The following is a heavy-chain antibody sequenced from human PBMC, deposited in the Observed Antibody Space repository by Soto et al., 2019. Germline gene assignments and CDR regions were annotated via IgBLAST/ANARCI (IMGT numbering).Heavy chain of an antibody. CDR3: ARGPHRNWFDP. J-gene: IGHJ5*02. CDR2: INAGNSNT. CDR1: GYTFTSYA. V-gene: IGHV1-3*01. Sequence: ASVKVSCKASGYTFTSYAMHWVRQAPGQRLEWMGWINAGNSNTKYSQKFQGRVTITKNTSASTAYMELSSLTSEDTAVYYCARGPHRNWFDPWGQGTLVTVSS.